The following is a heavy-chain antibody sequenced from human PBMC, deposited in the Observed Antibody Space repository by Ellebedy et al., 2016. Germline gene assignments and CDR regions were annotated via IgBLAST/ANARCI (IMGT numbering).Heavy chain of an antibody. V-gene: IGHV4-39*01. J-gene: IGHJ4*01. CDR1: GGSMTGIHYY. CDR3: ARNATGWYFDY. CDR2: VYYSGST. D-gene: IGHD6-19*01. Sequence: SETLSLTCTVSGGSMTGIHYYWGWIRQPPGTGLEWIGSVYYSGSTVYNPSLKSQITMSLDTSKNQFSVHLRSVTAADTAVYYCARNATGWYFDYWGQGALVTVSS.